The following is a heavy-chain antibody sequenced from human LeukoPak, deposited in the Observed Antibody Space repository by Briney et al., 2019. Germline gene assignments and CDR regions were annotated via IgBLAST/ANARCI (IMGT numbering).Heavy chain of an antibody. CDR1: GFTFSSYG. CDR3: AKDSDFWSGSYTLDY. V-gene: IGHV3-30*02. CDR2: IRYDGIDK. Sequence: GGSLRLSCATSGFTFSSYGMHWVRQAPGKGLEWVAFIRYDGIDKTYADSVKGRFTISRDNSKNTLYPQMNSLRAEDTAVFYCAKDSDFWSGSYTLDYWGQGTLVTVSS. D-gene: IGHD3-3*01. J-gene: IGHJ4*02.